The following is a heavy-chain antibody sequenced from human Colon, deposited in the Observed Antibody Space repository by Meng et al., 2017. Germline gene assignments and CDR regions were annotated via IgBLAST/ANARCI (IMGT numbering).Heavy chain of an antibody. CDR3: ATLEGPFRSTSGSAPDF. CDR2: INPHSGAT. J-gene: IGHJ4*02. Sequence: QGRPLFSGDEVKKPVASVKVCFMSTGYNFIAYSLPGVRQAPGKGLEYMRRINPHSGATIYAQRFQGRVTMTRATSINTAYMELSSLRSDDTAIYYCATLEGPFRSTSGSAPDFWGQGTLVTVSS. D-gene: IGHD2/OR15-2a*01. V-gene: IGHV1-2*06. CDR1: GYNFIAYS.